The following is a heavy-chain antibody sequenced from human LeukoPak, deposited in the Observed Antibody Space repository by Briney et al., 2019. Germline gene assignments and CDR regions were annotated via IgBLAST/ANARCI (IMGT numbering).Heavy chain of an antibody. Sequence: SETLSLTCTVSGGSISSGGYYWSWIRQHPGRGVEWIGYIYYSGSTYYNPSLKSGVTISVDTSKNQCSRKLSSVTAADTALYSCATMVRGVIIPDYCGQGTLVTVSS. CDR2: IYYSGST. J-gene: IGHJ4*02. V-gene: IGHV4-31*03. CDR3: ATMVRGVIIPDY. D-gene: IGHD3-10*01. CDR1: GGSISSGGYY.